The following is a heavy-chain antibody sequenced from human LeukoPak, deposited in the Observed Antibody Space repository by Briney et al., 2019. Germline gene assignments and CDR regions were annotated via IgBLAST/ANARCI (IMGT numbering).Heavy chain of an antibody. CDR3: ARDSRPNDAFDI. CDR1: GGSFSGYY. J-gene: IGHJ3*02. CDR2: INHSGST. V-gene: IGHV4-34*01. Sequence: SETLSLTCAVYGGSFSGYYWSWIRQPPGKGLEWIGEINHSGSTNYNPSLKSRVTISVDTSKNQFSLKLSSVTAADTAVYYCARDSRPNDAFDIWGQGTMVTVSS.